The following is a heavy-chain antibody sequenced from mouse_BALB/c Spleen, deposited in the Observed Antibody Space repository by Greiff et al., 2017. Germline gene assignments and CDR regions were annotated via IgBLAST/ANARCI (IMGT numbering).Heavy chain of an antibody. D-gene: IGHD2-4*01. V-gene: IGHV5-15*02. CDR3: AREGITTPFAY. CDR2: ISNLAYSI. CDR1: GFTFSDYG. J-gene: IGHJ3*01. Sequence: EVMLVESGGGLVQPGGSRKLSCAASGFTFSDYGMAWVRQAPGKGPEWVAFISNLAYSIYYADTVTGRFTISRENAKNTLYLEMSSLRSEDTAMYYCAREGITTPFAYWGQGTLVTVSA.